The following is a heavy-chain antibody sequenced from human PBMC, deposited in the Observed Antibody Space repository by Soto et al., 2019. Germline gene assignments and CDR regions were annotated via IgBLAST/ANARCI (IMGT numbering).Heavy chain of an antibody. CDR3: TKEGTLAGPDFGY. V-gene: IGHV3-72*01. Sequence: PGGSLRLSCAASGFAFSDHYIDWVRQAPGKGLEWVGRSRDKANGYSADYAASVEGRLTISRDVSKNSVYLLPNSLKAEDTAVYYCTKEGTLAGPDFGYWGPGTLVTVSS. CDR2: SRDKANGYSA. D-gene: IGHD6-19*01. CDR1: GFAFSDHY. J-gene: IGHJ4*02.